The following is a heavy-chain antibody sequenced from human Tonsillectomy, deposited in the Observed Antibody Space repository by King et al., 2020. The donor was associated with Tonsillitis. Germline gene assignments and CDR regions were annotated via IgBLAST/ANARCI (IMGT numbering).Heavy chain of an antibody. CDR1: GFTFSSYW. J-gene: IGHJ4*02. CDR3: ASAGYSSSWYLCY. D-gene: IGHD6-13*01. V-gene: IGHV3-74*01. CDR2: INSDGSST. Sequence: VQLVESGGGLVQPGGSLRLSCAASGFTFSSYWMHWVRQAPGKGLVWVSRINSDGSSTSYADSVKGRFTISRANAKNTLYLQMNSLRAEDTAVYYCASAGYSSSWYLCYWGQGTLVTVSS.